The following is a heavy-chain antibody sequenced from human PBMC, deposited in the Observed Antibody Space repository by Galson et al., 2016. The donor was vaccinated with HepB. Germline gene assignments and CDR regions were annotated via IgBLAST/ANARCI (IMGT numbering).Heavy chain of an antibody. CDR2: IYSGGGT. CDR1: GFTVGNNF. D-gene: IGHD6-25*01. V-gene: IGHV3-53*01. CDR3: AARAAAAPK. J-gene: IGHJ4*02. Sequence: SLRLSCAASGFTVGNNFMTWVRRPPEKGLEWVSLIYSGGGTDYADSVKGRFTISRDSSKNILYLQMNSLRPEDTALYYCAARAAAAPKWGQGTLVTVAP.